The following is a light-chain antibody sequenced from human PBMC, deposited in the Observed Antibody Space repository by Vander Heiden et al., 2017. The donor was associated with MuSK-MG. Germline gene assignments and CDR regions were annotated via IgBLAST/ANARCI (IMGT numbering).Light chain of an antibody. Sequence: DSQTTQSPATLSASVGDRVTITCRASQSISSWLAWYQQKPGKAPKLLIYDASSLEIWVPSRFNDSRSGTEFSRVISSLEPDDFATSYSQQDDSDSRTFGQGTKVEIK. V-gene: IGKV1-5*01. J-gene: IGKJ1*01. CDR1: QSISSW. CDR2: DAS. CDR3: QQDDSDSRT.